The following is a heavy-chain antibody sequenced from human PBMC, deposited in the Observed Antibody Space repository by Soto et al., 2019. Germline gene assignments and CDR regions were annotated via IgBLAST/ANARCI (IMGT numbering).Heavy chain of an antibody. CDR1: GYTFTNYG. J-gene: IGHJ6*02. CDR3: ARDGVGGVAAGISYYHHGLDV. V-gene: IGHV1-18*01. D-gene: IGHD6-13*01. CDR2: ISTDNGNT. Sequence: ASVKVSCKASGYTFTNYGISWVRQAPGQGLEWMGWISTDNGNTHSTRKLQGRVTMTTDTSTSTAYMEVRSLRSDDTAMYFCARDGVGGVAAGISYYHHGLDVWGQGTTVTVSS.